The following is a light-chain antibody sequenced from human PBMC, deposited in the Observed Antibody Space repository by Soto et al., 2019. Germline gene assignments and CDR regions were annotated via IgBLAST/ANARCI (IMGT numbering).Light chain of an antibody. CDR3: QXRSNWLT. CDR2: DAS. V-gene: IGKV3-11*01. CDR1: QSVSXY. J-gene: IGKJ4*01. Sequence: EIVLTQSPATLSLSPGXXXXLXCXASQSVSXYLAWYQQKPGQAPRLLIYDASNRATGIPARFSGSGSGTDFTLTISSLEPEDFAVXXCQXRSNWLTFGGGTKVEIK.